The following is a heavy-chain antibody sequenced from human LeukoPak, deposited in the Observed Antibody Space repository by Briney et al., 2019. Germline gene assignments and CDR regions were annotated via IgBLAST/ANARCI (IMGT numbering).Heavy chain of an antibody. Sequence: PSETLSLTCTVSGGSISSYYWSWIRQPPGKGLEWIGYIYYSGSTNYNPSLKSRVTISVDTSKSQFSLKLSSVTAADTAVYYCARVDAEYSSGWYYFDYWGQGTLVTVSS. CDR1: GGSISSYY. J-gene: IGHJ4*02. CDR3: ARVDAEYSSGWYYFDY. V-gene: IGHV4-59*01. D-gene: IGHD6-19*01. CDR2: IYYSGST.